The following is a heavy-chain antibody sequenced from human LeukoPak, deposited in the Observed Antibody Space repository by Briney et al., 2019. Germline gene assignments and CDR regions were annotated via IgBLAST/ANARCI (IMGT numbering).Heavy chain of an antibody. CDR2: INWNGGST. CDR3: ARAQTYGDSRLLLDY. Sequence: GGSLRLSCAASGFTFGNYGMSWVRQAPGKGLEWVTGINWNGGSTGYADSVEGRFTISRDNAKNSQYLQMNSLRVEDTALYYCARAQTYGDSRLLLDYWGQGTLVTVSS. V-gene: IGHV3-20*04. CDR1: GFTFGNYG. J-gene: IGHJ4*02. D-gene: IGHD4-17*01.